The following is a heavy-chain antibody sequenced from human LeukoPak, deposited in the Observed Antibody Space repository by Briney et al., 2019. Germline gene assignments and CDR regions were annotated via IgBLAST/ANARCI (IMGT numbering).Heavy chain of an antibody. J-gene: IGHJ4*02. CDR1: GFTFSSYA. V-gene: IGHV3-23*01. D-gene: IGHD6-19*01. Sequence: GGSLRLSCAASGFTFSSYAMSWVRQAPGKGLEWVSATSGSGGSTYYADSVKGRFTISRDNSKNTLYLQMNSLRAEDTAVYYWAKDSHSSGLSRPFDYWGEGTLVTVSS. CDR3: AKDSHSSGLSRPFDY. CDR2: TSGSGGST.